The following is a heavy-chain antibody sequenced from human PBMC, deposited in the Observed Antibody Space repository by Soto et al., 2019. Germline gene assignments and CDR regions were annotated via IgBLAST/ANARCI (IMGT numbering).Heavy chain of an antibody. V-gene: IGHV3-30*18. CDR3: AKAGPFSEFYRFDY. CDR2: ISHDGSSY. D-gene: IGHD1-26*01. Sequence: QVQLVQSGGGVVQPGRSLRLSCEASGFTFSDEGMHWVRQAPGKGLEWVAVISHDGSSYYYSDSVKGRFVVSRDNSKKTMYLQINSPRPDDTAVYYCAKAGPFSEFYRFDYWGQGTMVAVSS. J-gene: IGHJ4*02. CDR1: GFTFSDEG.